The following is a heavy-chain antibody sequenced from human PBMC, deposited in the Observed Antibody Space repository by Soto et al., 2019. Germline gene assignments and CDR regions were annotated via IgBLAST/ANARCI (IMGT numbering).Heavy chain of an antibody. V-gene: IGHV3-23*01. J-gene: IGHJ6*02. CDR2: ISGSGGST. Sequence: GGSLRLSCAASGFTFSSYAMSWVRQAPGKGLEWVSAISGSGGSTYYADSVKGRFTISRDNSRNTLYLQMNSLRAEDTAVYYCAKDSLQTYYGMDVWGQGTTVTVSS. D-gene: IGHD4-4*01. CDR1: GFTFSSYA. CDR3: AKDSLQTYYGMDV.